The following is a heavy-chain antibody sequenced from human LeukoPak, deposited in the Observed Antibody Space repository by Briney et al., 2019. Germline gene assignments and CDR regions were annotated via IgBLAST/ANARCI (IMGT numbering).Heavy chain of an antibody. CDR3: ARMSVYDFWSGLSRTKTNYYYYGMDV. J-gene: IGHJ6*02. D-gene: IGHD3-3*01. Sequence: ASVKVSCKASGYTFTGYYMHWVRQAPGQGLEWMGWINPNSGGTNYAQKFQGRVTMTRDTSISTAYMELSRLRSDDTAVYYCARMSVYDFWSGLSRTKTNYYYYGMDVWGQGTTVTVSS. V-gene: IGHV1-2*02. CDR2: INPNSGGT. CDR1: GYTFTGYY.